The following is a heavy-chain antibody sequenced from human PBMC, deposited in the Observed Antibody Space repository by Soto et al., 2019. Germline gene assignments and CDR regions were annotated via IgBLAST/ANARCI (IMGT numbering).Heavy chain of an antibody. Sequence: QVQLVQSGAEVKKPGASVKVSCKASGYTFTSYGISWVRQAPGQGLEWMGWISAYNGNTNYAQKLQGRVNMTTVTSTSTATMELRSLRSDDTAGYQWARDQGDYGMEVGGQGTTVTVS. V-gene: IGHV1-18*01. CDR2: ISAYNGNT. CDR1: GYTFTSYG. D-gene: IGHD3-16*01. J-gene: IGHJ6*02. CDR3: ARDQGDYGMEV.